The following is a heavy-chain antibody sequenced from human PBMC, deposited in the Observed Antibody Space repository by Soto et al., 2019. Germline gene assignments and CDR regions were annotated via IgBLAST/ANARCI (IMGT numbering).Heavy chain of an antibody. J-gene: IGHJ6*02. V-gene: IGHV1-8*01. Sequence: ASVKVSCKASGYTFTSYDVNWVRQATGQGLEWMGWMNPNSGNTGYAQKFQGRVTMTRNTSISTAYMELSSLRSEDTAVYYCARGPYYDFWSGYLWKNYYYYGMDVWGQGTTVTVSS. CDR3: ARGPYYDFWSGYLWKNYYYYGMDV. D-gene: IGHD3-3*01. CDR1: GYTFTSYD. CDR2: MNPNSGNT.